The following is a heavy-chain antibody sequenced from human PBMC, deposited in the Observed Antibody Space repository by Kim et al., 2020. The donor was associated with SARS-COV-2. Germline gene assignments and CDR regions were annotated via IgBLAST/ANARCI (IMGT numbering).Heavy chain of an antibody. J-gene: IGHJ6*02. V-gene: IGHV3-30*02. Sequence: GRFSISRDSSKNTLYLQMNGLRPEDTAVYFCAKDKSCFMITFGGESGGMDVWGQGTTVTVSS. D-gene: IGHD3-16*01. CDR3: AKDKSCFMITFGGESGGMDV.